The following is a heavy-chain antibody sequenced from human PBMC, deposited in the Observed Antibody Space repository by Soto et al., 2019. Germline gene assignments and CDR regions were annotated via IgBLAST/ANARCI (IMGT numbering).Heavy chain of an antibody. J-gene: IGHJ6*02. V-gene: IGHV3-30*18. Sequence: ESGGGVVPPGGSLRLSCAASGDSGFSFSSYGIHWVRQAPGKGLEWVSVISYDGSNRHFADSVKGRFAVSRDDAMHTVYLQMSALRPEDTAVYYCAKDRMVRSYYYGMDVWGQGTTVTVSS. CDR2: ISYDGSNR. CDR1: GDSGFSFSSYG. CDR3: AKDRMVRSYYYGMDV. D-gene: IGHD5-18*01.